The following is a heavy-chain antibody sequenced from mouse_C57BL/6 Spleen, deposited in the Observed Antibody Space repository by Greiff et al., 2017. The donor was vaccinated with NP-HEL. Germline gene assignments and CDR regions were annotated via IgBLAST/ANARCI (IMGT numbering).Heavy chain of an antibody. CDR2: IDPSDSYT. CDR3: ARNYDYDGYYAMDY. V-gene: IGHV1-50*01. CDR1: GYTFTSYW. Sequence: VQLQQPGAELVKPGASVKLSCKASGYTFTSYWMQWVKQRPGQGLEWIGEIDPSDSYTNYNQKFKGKATLTVDTSSSTAYMQLSSLTSEDSAVYYCARNYDYDGYYAMDYWGQGTSVTVSS. D-gene: IGHD2-4*01. J-gene: IGHJ4*01.